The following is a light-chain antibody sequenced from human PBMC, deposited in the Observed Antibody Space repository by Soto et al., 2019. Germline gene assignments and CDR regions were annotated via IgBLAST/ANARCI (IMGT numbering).Light chain of an antibody. CDR3: CSYTTRTTYV. J-gene: IGLJ1*01. CDR1: SSDVGGYNY. CDR2: EVN. Sequence: QSALTQPASVSGSPGQSITISCTGTSSDVGGYNYVSWYQLHPGKAPKLIIYEVNNRPSGLSNRFSGSKSGNTASLTISGLQADDEGDYYCCSYTTRTTYVFGTGTKLTVL. V-gene: IGLV2-14*01.